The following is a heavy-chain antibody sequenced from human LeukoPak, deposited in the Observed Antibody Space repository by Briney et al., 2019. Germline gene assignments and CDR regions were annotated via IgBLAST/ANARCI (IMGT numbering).Heavy chain of an antibody. CDR3: ARGLSSSWYED. V-gene: IGHV3-48*03. Sequence: GGSLRLSCAASGFTFSSYEMSWVRQAPGKGLEWVSYISSSGSTIYYADSVKGRFTISRGNAKNSLYLQMNSLRAEDTAVYYCARGLSSSWYEDWGQGTLVTVSS. CDR1: GFTFSSYE. J-gene: IGHJ4*02. CDR2: ISSSGSTI. D-gene: IGHD6-13*01.